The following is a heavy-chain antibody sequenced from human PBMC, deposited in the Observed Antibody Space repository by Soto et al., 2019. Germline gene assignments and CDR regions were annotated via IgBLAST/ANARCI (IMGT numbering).Heavy chain of an antibody. CDR2: IIPIFGTA. CDR1: GGTFSSYA. V-gene: IGHV1-69*13. D-gene: IGHD3-10*01. J-gene: IGHJ6*02. Sequence: SVKVSCKASGGTFSSYAISWVRQAPGQGLEWMGGIIPIFGTANYAQKFQGRVTITADESTSTAYMELSSLRSEDTAVYYFASRSYGSGSDYYYGMDVWGQGTTVTVSS. CDR3: ASRSYGSGSDYYYGMDV.